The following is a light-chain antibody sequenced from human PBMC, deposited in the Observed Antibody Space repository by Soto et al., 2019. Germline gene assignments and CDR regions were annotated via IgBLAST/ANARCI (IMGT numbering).Light chain of an antibody. J-gene: IGLJ1*01. CDR3: SSYKGIYSWG. V-gene: IGLV2-11*01. Sequence: QSALTQPHSVSGSPGQSVTISCTGTSSDVGGYSYVSWYQQHPGKAPELIIYDVTERPSGVPDRFSGSKSGNTASPTISGHQDVDEADYYCSSYKGIYSWGFGIGTKVTVL. CDR2: DVT. CDR1: SSDVGGYSY.